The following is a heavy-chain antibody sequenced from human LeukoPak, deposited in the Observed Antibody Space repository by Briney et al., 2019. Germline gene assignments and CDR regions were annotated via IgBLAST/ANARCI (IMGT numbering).Heavy chain of an antibody. CDR2: IKSKTAGGAT. V-gene: IGHV3-15*01. CDR1: GLTFSNAW. D-gene: IGHD3-10*01. J-gene: IGHJ5*02. Sequence: MTGGSLRLSCEASGLTFSNAWMTWVRQTPGKGLEWVGRIKSKTAGGATDYAAPVKGRSTISRDDSEKTAFLQMNSLQSEDTAVYFCYSSGRGPWGQGTLVIVSS. CDR3: YSSGRGP.